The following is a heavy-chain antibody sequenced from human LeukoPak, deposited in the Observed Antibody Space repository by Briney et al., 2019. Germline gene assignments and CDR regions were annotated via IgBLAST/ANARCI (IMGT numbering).Heavy chain of an antibody. D-gene: IGHD5-24*01. CDR1: GFTFSSYS. V-gene: IGHV3-21*01. CDR2: ISSSSSYI. CDR3: ARDPGWNYFDY. J-gene: IGHJ4*02. Sequence: GGSLRLSCAASGFTFSSYSMNWVRQAPGKGLEWVSSISSSSSYIYYADSVKGRFTISRDNAKNSLNLQMNSLRAEDTAVYYCARDPGWNYFDYWGQGTLVTVSS.